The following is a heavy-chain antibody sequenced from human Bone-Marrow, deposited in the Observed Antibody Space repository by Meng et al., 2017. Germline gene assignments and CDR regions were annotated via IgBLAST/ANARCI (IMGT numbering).Heavy chain of an antibody. Sequence: QVQLRQWGAVLLTSSETLSLTCASYGGSFSGFYWNWFRQPPGKGLEWIAEINHSGSTNINPSLKSRVTILADTSKNQFSLKVRSVTAADTAVYYCAREAYSTSLSSATGFDYWGQGTLVTVSS. CDR1: GGSFSGFY. J-gene: IGHJ4*02. V-gene: IGHV4-34*01. CDR3: AREAYSTSLSSATGFDY. D-gene: IGHD6-13*01. CDR2: INHSGST.